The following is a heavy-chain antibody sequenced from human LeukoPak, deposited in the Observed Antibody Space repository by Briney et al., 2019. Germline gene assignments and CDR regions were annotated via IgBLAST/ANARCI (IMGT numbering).Heavy chain of an antibody. V-gene: IGHV4-34*01. CDR3: ARVGATIDY. Sequence: PSETLSLTCAVYGGSFSGYYWSWIRQPPGKGLEWIGEINHSGSTNYNPSLKSRVTISVDTSKNQFSLKLSSVTAADTAVYYCARVGATIDYWGQGTPVTVSS. J-gene: IGHJ4*02. CDR1: GGSFSGYY. D-gene: IGHD1-26*01. CDR2: INHSGST.